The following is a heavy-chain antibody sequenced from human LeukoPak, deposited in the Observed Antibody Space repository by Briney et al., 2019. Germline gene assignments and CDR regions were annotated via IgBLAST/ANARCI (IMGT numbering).Heavy chain of an antibody. V-gene: IGHV4-38-2*01. J-gene: IGHJ4*02. CDR1: DYSISDGYY. D-gene: IGHD3-3*01. CDR2: IYYSGST. CDR3: ARHVDFWSGTGGYFDY. Sequence: SETLSLTCSVSDYSISDGYYWGWIRQPPGKGLEWIGSIYYSGSTYYNPSLKSRVTISVDTSKNQFSLKLSSVTAADTAVYYCARHVDFWSGTGGYFDYWGQGTLVTVSS.